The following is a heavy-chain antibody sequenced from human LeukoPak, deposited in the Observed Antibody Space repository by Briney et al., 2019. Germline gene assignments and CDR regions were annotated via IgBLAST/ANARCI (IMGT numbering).Heavy chain of an antibody. CDR3: TTDGFPPHFFDY. CDR1: GFTFSNAW. V-gene: IGHV3-15*01. CDR2: IKSKTDGGTA. D-gene: IGHD3-3*02. Sequence: GGSLRLSCAVSGFTFSNAWMSWVRQTPGKGLEWVRRIKSKTDGGTADYAAPVTGRFTISRDDSKNTLYLQMNSLKTEDTALYYCTTDGFPPHFFDYWGQGTLVTVSS. J-gene: IGHJ4*02.